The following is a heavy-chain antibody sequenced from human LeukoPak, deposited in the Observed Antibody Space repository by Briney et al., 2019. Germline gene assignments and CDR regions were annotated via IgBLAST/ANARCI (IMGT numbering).Heavy chain of an antibody. D-gene: IGHD6-13*01. CDR2: ISGSGGST. CDR1: GFTFSNYA. Sequence: GGSLRLSCAASGFTFSNYAMNWVRQAPGKGLEWVSAISGSGGSTYYADSVKGRFTISRDNSKSTLYLQMNSLRAEDTAVYYCAKDPHARTAAAMLHWGQGTLVTVSS. CDR3: AKDPHARTAAAMLH. J-gene: IGHJ4*02. V-gene: IGHV3-23*01.